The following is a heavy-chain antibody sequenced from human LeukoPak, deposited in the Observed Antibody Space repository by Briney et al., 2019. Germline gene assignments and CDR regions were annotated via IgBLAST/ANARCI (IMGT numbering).Heavy chain of an antibody. CDR3: ARGRVSSSTWYSTYYYYFYMDV. CDR1: DDSIAMYY. D-gene: IGHD1-1*01. V-gene: IGHV4-59*01. J-gene: IGHJ6*03. CDR2: VDHTGST. Sequence: PSETLSLTCSVSDDSIAMYYWTWIRQPPGKGLEWIGYVDHTGSTNFNPSLNGRVSISRDTTKNLFSLRLRSVTAADTAVYFCARGRVSSSTWYSTYYYYFYMDVWGKGTTVTVSS.